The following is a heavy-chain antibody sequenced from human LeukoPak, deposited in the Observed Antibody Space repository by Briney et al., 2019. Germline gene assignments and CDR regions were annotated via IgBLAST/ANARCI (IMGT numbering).Heavy chain of an antibody. CDR3: AKGEQWLEYFQH. D-gene: IGHD6-19*01. J-gene: IGHJ1*01. CDR2: ISTDGSST. V-gene: IGHV3-74*01. Sequence: GGSLRLSCAASGFTFSSYWMHWVRQAPGKGLVWVSRISTDGSSTSYADSVKGRFTISRDNAKNTLYLQMNGLRAEDTAVYYCAKGEQWLEYFQHWGPGTLVTVSS. CDR1: GFTFSSYW.